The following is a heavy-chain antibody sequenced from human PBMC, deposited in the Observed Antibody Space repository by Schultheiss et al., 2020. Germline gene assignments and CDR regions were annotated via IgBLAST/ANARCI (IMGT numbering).Heavy chain of an antibody. CDR3: ARALVTDYYYYGLDV. Sequence: GGSLRLSCAASGFTFTNYAMSWVRQAPGKGLEWVSAISGNGDDTYYADSVKGRFTISRDNSKNTLYLQMNRLRAADTAVFYCARALVTDYYYYGLDVWGKGPTV. J-gene: IGHJ6*04. CDR2: ISGNGDDT. CDR1: GFTFTNYA. V-gene: IGHV3-23*01. D-gene: IGHD1-26*01.